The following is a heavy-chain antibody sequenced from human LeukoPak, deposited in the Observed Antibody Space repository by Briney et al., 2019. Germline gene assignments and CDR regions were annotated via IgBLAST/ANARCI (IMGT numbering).Heavy chain of an antibody. J-gene: IGHJ5*02. Sequence: SETLSLTCTVSGGSISSYYWSWIRQPPGKGLEWIGSIHHSGRTYYNPSLKSRVTISVDTSKNQFSLKLSSVTAADTAVYYCARDHLADLASRLFDPWGQGTLVTVSS. CDR1: GGSISSYY. V-gene: IGHV4-38-2*02. CDR2: IHHSGRT. D-gene: IGHD3-3*01. CDR3: ARDHLADLASRLFDP.